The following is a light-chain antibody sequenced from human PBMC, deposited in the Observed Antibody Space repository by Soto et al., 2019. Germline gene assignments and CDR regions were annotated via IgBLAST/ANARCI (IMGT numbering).Light chain of an antibody. CDR2: DAS. Sequence: EIVLTQSPATLSLSTDGIATLSRTHSQSVKTFLVWYQQRPGQAPRLLIHDASHRAAGIPARFSGSGFGTDFTLTISSLEPEDAAVYYCQQRSNWPPITFGQGTRLEIK. CDR3: QQRSNWPPIT. CDR1: QSVKTF. V-gene: IGKV3-11*01. J-gene: IGKJ5*01.